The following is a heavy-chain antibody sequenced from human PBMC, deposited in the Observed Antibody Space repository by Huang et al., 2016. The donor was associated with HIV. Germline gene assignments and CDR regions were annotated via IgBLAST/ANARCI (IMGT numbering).Heavy chain of an antibody. CDR1: GGSFTGHY. V-gene: IGHV4-34*02. D-gene: IGHD3-3*01. CDR3: ARQWTILEWLLGLDV. CDR2: VNESGAT. Sequence: QMQLQQRGAGLLKPSETLSLTCGVSGGSFTGHYWTWIRQAPGTGLEGIGEVNESGATNYNQSLNGRGTISLDKSNRELSLNLRSVTAADTAVYYCARQWTILEWLLGLDVWGQGTTVIVSS. J-gene: IGHJ6*02.